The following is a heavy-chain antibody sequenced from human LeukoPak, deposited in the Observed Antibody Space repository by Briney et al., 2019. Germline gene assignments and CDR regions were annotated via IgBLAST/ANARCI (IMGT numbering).Heavy chain of an antibody. CDR3: ATPLDYYDSSGYHQGGD. D-gene: IGHD3-22*01. V-gene: IGHV3-7*03. Sequence: GGSLRLSCAASGLTFSSHWMHWVRQAPGKGLEWVANIKEDGSKKNYVDSVKGRFTIFRDNAKNSLYLQMNSLRAEDTAVYYCATPLDYYDSSGYHQGGDWGQGTLVTVSS. CDR1: GLTFSSHW. J-gene: IGHJ4*02. CDR2: IKEDGSKK.